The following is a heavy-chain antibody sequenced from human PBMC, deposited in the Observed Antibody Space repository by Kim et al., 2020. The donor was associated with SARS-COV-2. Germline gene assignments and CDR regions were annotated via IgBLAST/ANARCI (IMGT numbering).Heavy chain of an antibody. CDR3: ARRIASSSENY. V-gene: IGHV4-39*01. CDR1: GVSVSSGSYY. CDR2: MYYDGNI. J-gene: IGHJ4*02. D-gene: IGHD6-25*01. Sequence: SETLSLTCTVSGVSVSSGSYYWGWIRQPPGKGLEWIANMYYDGNIYYNPSLRSRVSMSMDTSKNQFSLKVYSMTAADTAVYYCARRIASSSENYWGQGTLVTVSS.